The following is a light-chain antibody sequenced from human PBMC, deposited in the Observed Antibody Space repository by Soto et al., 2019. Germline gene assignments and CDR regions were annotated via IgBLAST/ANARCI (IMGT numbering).Light chain of an antibody. CDR2: WAS. CDR3: QQHYSIPLT. V-gene: IGKV4-1*01. Sequence: DIVMTQSPDSLALSLDGRGTINCKCSQSVSYRSYNTNYLAWYQQKPVQPPTLLIYWASTREAGVRDRVSGSGSGTEFTLTLSSLQAEDVAVYYSQQHYSIPLTFGEGTKVEIK. CDR1: QSVSYRSYNTNY. J-gene: IGKJ4*01.